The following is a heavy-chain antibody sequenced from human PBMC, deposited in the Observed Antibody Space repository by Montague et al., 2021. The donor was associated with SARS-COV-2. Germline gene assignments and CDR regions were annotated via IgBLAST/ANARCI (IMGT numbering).Heavy chain of an antibody. D-gene: IGHD5-12*01. CDR1: GGSISSSNYY. CDR3: ARRGRKLLPVATTIGGFDI. Sequence: SETLSLTCTVSGGSISSSNYYWDWIRQPPGKGLEWIGSIYDSGSTYYNPSLKGRVTISVDTSKNHFSLKLSSVTAADTAVYYCARRGRKLLPVATTIGGFDIGGQGTMVTVSS. CDR2: IYDSGST. J-gene: IGHJ3*02. V-gene: IGHV4-39*02.